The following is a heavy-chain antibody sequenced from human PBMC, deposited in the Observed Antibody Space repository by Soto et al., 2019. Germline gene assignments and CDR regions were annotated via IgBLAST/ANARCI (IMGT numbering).Heavy chain of an antibody. CDR3: ATVEAYCSGGSCYSLDY. D-gene: IGHD2-15*01. CDR1: GFTFSNAW. V-gene: IGHV3-15*01. CDR2: IKSKTDGGTT. J-gene: IGHJ4*02. Sequence: GGSLRLSCAASGFTFSNAWMSWVRQAPGKGLEWVGRIKSKTDGGTTDYAAPVKGRFTISRDDSKYTLYLKMNSLKTDDTAVYYCATVEAYCSGGSCYSLDYWGQGTLVTVSS.